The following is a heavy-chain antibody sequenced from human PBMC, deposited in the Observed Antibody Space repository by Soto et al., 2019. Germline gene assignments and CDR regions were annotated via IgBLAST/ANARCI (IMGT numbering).Heavy chain of an antibody. V-gene: IGHV4-30-2*01. CDR2: IYHSGST. CDR1: GGSISSGGYS. J-gene: IGHJ4*02. Sequence: PSETRSLTWAFSGGSISSGGYSWSWTRQPQGKGLEWIGYIYHSGSTYYNPSLKSRVTISVDRSKNQFSLKLSSVTAADTAVYYCARGPSESRCSTNGVCYEEGSFDYWGQGTLVTVSS. D-gene: IGHD2-8*01. CDR3: ARGPSESRCSTNGVCYEEGSFDY.